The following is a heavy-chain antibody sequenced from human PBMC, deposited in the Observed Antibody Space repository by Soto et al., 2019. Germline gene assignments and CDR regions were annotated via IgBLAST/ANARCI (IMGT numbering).Heavy chain of an antibody. CDR3: ARGGYYRNAFDI. V-gene: IGHV1-3*01. J-gene: IGHJ3*02. CDR2: INAGNGNT. Sequence: SVKVSCKASGYTFTSYAMHWVRQATGQRLEWMGWINAGNGNTKYSQKFQGRVTITRDTSASTAYRELSSLRSEDTAVYYCARGGYYRNAFDIWCIGTMVTVSS. D-gene: IGHD4-4*01. CDR1: GYTFTSYA.